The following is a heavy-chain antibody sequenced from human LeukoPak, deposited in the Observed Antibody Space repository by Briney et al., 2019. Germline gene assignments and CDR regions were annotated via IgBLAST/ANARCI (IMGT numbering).Heavy chain of an antibody. V-gene: IGHV5-51*01. CDR1: GYSFTSYW. Sequence: GESLKISCKGSGYSFTSYWIGWVRQMPGKGLEWMGIIYPGDSDTRYGPSFQGQVTISADKSISTAYLQWSSLKASDTAMYYCARHVPAGAGILSYYYYMDVWGKGTTVTVSS. J-gene: IGHJ6*03. CDR3: ARHVPAGAGILSYYYYMDV. CDR2: IYPGDSDT. D-gene: IGHD4/OR15-4a*01.